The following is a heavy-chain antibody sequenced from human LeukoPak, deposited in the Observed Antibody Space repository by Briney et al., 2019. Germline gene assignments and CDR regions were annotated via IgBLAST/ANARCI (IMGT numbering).Heavy chain of an antibody. V-gene: IGHV3-48*01. CDR2: ISGSSSTI. D-gene: IGHD2-2*03. CDR1: GFTFDDYS. J-gene: IGHJ4*02. CDR3: ARDRYLDIDY. Sequence: PGGSLRLSCAASGFTFDDYSINWVRQPPGKGLEWISYISGSSSTIYYADSVKGRFTVSRDNAKNSLYLQMNSLRAEDTAVYYCARDRYLDIDYWGQGTLVAVSS.